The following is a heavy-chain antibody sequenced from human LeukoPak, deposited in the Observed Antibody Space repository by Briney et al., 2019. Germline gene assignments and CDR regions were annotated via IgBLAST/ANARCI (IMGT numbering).Heavy chain of an antibody. D-gene: IGHD3-9*01. Sequence: SETLSLTCTVSGGSISSGDYYWSWIRQPPGKGLEWIGNIYYSGSTYYNPSLKSRVTISVDTSKNQFSLKLSSVTAADTAVYYCASASTQYYDTLTGYPPDYWGQGTLVTVSS. V-gene: IGHV4-30-4*08. CDR2: IYYSGST. J-gene: IGHJ4*02. CDR3: ASASTQYYDTLTGYPPDY. CDR1: GGSISSGDYY.